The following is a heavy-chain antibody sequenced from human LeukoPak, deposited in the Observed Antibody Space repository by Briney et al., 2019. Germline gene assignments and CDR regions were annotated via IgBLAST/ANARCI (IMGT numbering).Heavy chain of an antibody. CDR1: GYTFTNYY. V-gene: IGHV1-46*03. J-gene: IGHJ4*02. Sequence: ASVKASCKASGYTFTNYYMHWVRQAPGQGLEWMGIINPSGGSTSYAQKFQGRVTMTRDTSTSTVYMELSSLRSEDTAVYYCARGPVAVAVDYWGQGTLVTVPS. CDR3: ARGPVAVAVDY. CDR2: INPSGGST. D-gene: IGHD6-19*01.